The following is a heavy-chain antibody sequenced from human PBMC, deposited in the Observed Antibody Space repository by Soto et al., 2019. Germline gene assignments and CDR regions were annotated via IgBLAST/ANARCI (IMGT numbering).Heavy chain of an antibody. CDR3: ARDEQWLVWGADYYYYGMDV. CDR2: ISSSSSYI. CDR1: GFTFSSYS. J-gene: IGHJ6*02. V-gene: IGHV3-21*01. D-gene: IGHD6-19*01. Sequence: GGSLRLSCAASGFTFSSYSMNWVRQAPGKGLEWVSSISSSSSYIYYADSVKGRFTISRDNAKNSLYLQMNSLRAEDTAVYYGARDEQWLVWGADYYYYGMDVWGQGTTVTVSS.